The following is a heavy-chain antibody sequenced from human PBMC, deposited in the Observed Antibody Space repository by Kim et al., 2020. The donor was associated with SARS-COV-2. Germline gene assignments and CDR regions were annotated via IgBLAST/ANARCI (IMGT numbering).Heavy chain of an antibody. J-gene: IGHJ5*02. D-gene: IGHD3-10*01. CDR1: GGSISSSSYY. Sequence: SETLSLTCTVSGGSISSSSYYWGWIRQPPGKGLEWIGSIYYSGSTYYNPSLKGRVTISVDTSKNQFSLKLSSVTAADTAVYYCARGPPHYYYGSGSYCWFDPWGQGTLVTVSS. CDR2: IYYSGST. CDR3: ARGPPHYYYGSGSYCWFDP. V-gene: IGHV4-39*07.